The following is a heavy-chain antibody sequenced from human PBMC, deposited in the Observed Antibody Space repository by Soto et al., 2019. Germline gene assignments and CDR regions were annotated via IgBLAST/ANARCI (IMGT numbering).Heavy chain of an antibody. CDR2: ISWNSGSI. Sequence: EVQLVESGGGLVQPGRSLRLSCAASGFTFDDYAMHWVRQAPGKGLEWVSGISWNSGSIGYADSVKGRFTISRDNAKNSLYMQMNSLRAEDTALYYCAKRGGIAVASGQGFQHWGQGTLVTVSS. D-gene: IGHD6-19*01. V-gene: IGHV3-9*01. J-gene: IGHJ1*01. CDR3: AKRGGIAVASGQGFQH. CDR1: GFTFDDYA.